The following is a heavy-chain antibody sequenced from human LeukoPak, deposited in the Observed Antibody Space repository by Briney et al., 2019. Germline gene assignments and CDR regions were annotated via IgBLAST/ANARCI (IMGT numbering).Heavy chain of an antibody. CDR2: ISSSSGYI. Sequence: GGSLRLSCAASGFTFSSYSMNWVRQAPGKGLEWVSSISSSSGYIYYADSVKGRFTISRDNAKNSLYLQMNSLRAEDTAVYYCARRGGRYYDFWSGHEDYWGQGTLVTVSS. J-gene: IGHJ4*02. D-gene: IGHD3-3*01. V-gene: IGHV3-21*01. CDR3: ARRGGRYYDFWSGHEDY. CDR1: GFTFSSYS.